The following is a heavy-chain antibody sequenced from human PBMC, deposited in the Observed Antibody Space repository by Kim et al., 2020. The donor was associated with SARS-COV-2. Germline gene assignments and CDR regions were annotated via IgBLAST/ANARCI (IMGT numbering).Heavy chain of an antibody. CDR3: ARGGRPRVEWLPEYYVDY. V-gene: IGHV1-8*01. Sequence: ASVKVSCKASGYTFTSYDINWVRQATGQGLEWMGWMNPNSGNTGYAQKFQGRVTMTRNTSISTAYMELSSLRSEDTAVYYCARGGRPRVEWLPEYYVDYWGKGPLVTVSS. D-gene: IGHD6-19*01. CDR2: MNPNSGNT. CDR1: GYTFTSYD. J-gene: IGHJ4*02.